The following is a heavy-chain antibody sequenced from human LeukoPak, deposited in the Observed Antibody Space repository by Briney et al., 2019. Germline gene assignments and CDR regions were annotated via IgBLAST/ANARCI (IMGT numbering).Heavy chain of an antibody. Sequence: GGSLRLSCAASGFTFSNYAVSWVRQAPGKGLEWVSGISGSGGSTYYADSVKGRFTISRDNSKNTLYLQMNSLRAEDTAVYYCARDLSDFWSGYYPMDVWGQGTTVTVSS. J-gene: IGHJ6*02. CDR2: ISGSGGST. CDR3: ARDLSDFWSGYYPMDV. V-gene: IGHV3-23*01. CDR1: GFTFSNYA. D-gene: IGHD3-3*01.